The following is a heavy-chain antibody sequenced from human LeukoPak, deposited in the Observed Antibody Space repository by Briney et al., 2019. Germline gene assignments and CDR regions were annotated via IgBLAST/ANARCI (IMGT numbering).Heavy chain of an antibody. CDR2: INHSGST. V-gene: IGHV4-34*01. CDR1: GGSFSGYY. CDR3: ARMGSYRYLAYFDY. Sequence: SETLSLTCAVYGGSFSGYYWSWIRQPPGKGLEWIGEINHSGSTNYNPSLKSRVTISVGTSKNQFSLKLSSVTAADTAVYYCARMGSYRYLAYFDYWGQGTLVTVSS. J-gene: IGHJ4*02. D-gene: IGHD3-16*02.